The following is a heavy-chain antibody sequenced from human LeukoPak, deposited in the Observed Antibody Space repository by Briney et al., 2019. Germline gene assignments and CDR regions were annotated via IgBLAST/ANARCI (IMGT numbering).Heavy chain of an antibody. CDR3: AKDRYYDFWSGYYSHFYYYYGMDV. D-gene: IGHD3-3*01. CDR2: ISYDGSNK. CDR1: GFTFSSYA. J-gene: IGHJ6*02. V-gene: IGHV3-30*04. Sequence: GSLRLSCAASGFTFSSYAMHWVRQAPGKGLEWVAVISYDGSNKYYADSVKGRFTISRDNSKNTLYLQMNSLRAEDTAVYYCAKDRYYDFWSGYYSHFYYYYGMDVWGQGTTVTVSS.